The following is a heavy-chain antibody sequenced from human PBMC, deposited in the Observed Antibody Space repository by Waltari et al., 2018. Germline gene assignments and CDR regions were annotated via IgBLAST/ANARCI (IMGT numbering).Heavy chain of an antibody. Sequence: EVQLVESGGGVVRPGGSLRLPCAASGFTFDDYGMSWGRQVPGKGLEWVAGLNWNGATTRYAESVSGRVTISRDNGKNSLYLHMNSLRAEDTALYHCAKTKYSGTYYFDSWGLGTLVTVSS. CDR3: AKTKYSGTYYFDS. D-gene: IGHD1-26*01. J-gene: IGHJ4*02. CDR2: LNWNGATT. CDR1: GFTFDDYG. V-gene: IGHV3-20*01.